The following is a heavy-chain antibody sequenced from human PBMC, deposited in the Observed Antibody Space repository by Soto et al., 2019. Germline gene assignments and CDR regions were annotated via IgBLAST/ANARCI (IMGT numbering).Heavy chain of an antibody. CDR1: GFPFTTYG. Sequence: VQLVESGGGVVQPGTSLRLSCAPSGFPFTTYGMHLVREAPTKGLDWVAVISYDGSNKYYADSVRGRFTISRDNSKNTLYLQMNSLRPGDTALYYCVGGQYYFDYRGQGTLVTVSS. J-gene: IGHJ4*02. CDR3: VGGQYYFDY. V-gene: IGHV3-30*03. CDR2: ISYDGSNK. D-gene: IGHD3-10*01.